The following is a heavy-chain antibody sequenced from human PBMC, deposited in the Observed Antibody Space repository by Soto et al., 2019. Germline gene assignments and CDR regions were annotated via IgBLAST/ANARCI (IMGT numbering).Heavy chain of an antibody. V-gene: IGHV1-46*01. J-gene: IGHJ6*02. D-gene: IGHD3-10*01. CDR1: GYTFTNYY. CDR3: ARDQSVLLWFGEFPHYYYYYGMDL. CDR2: INPKSGGT. Sequence: QVQLVQSGAEVKKPGTSVKVSCKASGYTFTNYYIHWVRQAPGQGLEWMGIINPKSGGTTYAQKFPGTITMTGDTSTSTVYMELNSLRSEDTAVYYCARDQSVLLWFGEFPHYYYYYGMDLWGQGTTVTVSS.